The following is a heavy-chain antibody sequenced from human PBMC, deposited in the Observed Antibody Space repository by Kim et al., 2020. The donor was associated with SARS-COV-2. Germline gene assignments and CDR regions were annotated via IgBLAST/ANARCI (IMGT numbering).Heavy chain of an antibody. V-gene: IGHV7-4-1*02. CDR3: ARGTAMVAYYYYGMDV. D-gene: IGHD5-18*01. J-gene: IGHJ6*02. CDR1: GYTFTSYA. CDR2: INTNTGNP. Sequence: ASVKVSCKASGYTFTSYAMNWVRQAPGQGLEWMGWINTNTGNPTYAQGFTGRFVFSLDTSVSTTYLQISSLKAEDTAVYYCARGTAMVAYYYYGMDVWGQGTTVTVSS.